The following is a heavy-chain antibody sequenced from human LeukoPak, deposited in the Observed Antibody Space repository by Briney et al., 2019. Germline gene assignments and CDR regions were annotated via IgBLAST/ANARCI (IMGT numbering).Heavy chain of an antibody. V-gene: IGHV4-30-4*07. CDR1: GGSISSGGYS. J-gene: IGHJ4*02. CDR2: IYYSGST. CDR3: ARDSVYSGSSLDY. Sequence: SETLSLTCAVSGGSISSGGYSWSWLRQPPGKGLEWIGYIYYSGSTYYNPSLKSRITISVDTSKNQFSLKLSSVTAADTAVYYCARDSVYSGSSLDYWGQGTLVTVSS. D-gene: IGHD1-26*01.